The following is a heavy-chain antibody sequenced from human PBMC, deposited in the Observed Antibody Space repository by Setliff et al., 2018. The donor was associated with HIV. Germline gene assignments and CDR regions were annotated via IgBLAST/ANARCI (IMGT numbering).Heavy chain of an antibody. J-gene: IGHJ4*02. CDR2: IYNSGIT. V-gene: IGHV4-59*01. Sequence: SETLSLTCTVSGASIRNYYWSWVRQPPGKGLEWIGYIYNSGITAYNPSLKSRVTISVDTSKNQFSLKLTSVTIADTAVYYCARFTSGWYGQYWGQGTLVTVSS. CDR3: ARFTSGWYGQY. D-gene: IGHD6-19*01. CDR1: GASIRNYY.